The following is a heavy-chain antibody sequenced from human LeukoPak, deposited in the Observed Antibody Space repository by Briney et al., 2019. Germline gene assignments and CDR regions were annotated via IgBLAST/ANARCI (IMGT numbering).Heavy chain of an antibody. CDR2: IYYSGST. V-gene: IGHV4-59*01. CDR3: ARDERGYSGYGLGYYYYYMDV. Sequence: PSETLSLTCTVSGGSISSYYWSWIRQPPGKGLEWIGYIYYSGSTNYNPSLKSRVTISVDTSKNQFSLKLSSVTAADTDVYYCARDERGYSGYGLGYYYYYMDVWGKGTTVTVSS. J-gene: IGHJ6*03. D-gene: IGHD5-12*01. CDR1: GGSISSYY.